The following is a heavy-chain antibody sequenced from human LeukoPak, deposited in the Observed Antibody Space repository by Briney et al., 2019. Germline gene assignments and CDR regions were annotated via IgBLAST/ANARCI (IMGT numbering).Heavy chain of an antibody. CDR2: ITRNRDNI. Sequence: SLRLSCTVSGFTSADYAMHWVRHTPGKGLEWVAGITRNRDNIGYVDSVKGRFTISRDNVKNVLYLQMNSLRPEDTALYYCAKDLSSAITSALVLDVWGQGTTV. D-gene: IGHD3-22*01. J-gene: IGHJ6*02. V-gene: IGHV3-9*02. CDR1: GFTSADYA. CDR3: AKDLSSAITSALVLDV.